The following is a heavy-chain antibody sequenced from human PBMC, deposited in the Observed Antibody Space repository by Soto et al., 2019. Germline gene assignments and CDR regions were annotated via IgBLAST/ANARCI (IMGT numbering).Heavy chain of an antibody. CDR3: ASATGGSGAFDI. J-gene: IGHJ3*02. V-gene: IGHV3-30*04. Sequence: GGSLRLSCAASGFTFSSYAMHWVRQAPGKGLECVAVIAYDGINKYYADSVKGRFTISRYNSKNTLYLHMNSPIAEDTAVYYCASATGGSGAFDIWGQGTMVTVSS. CDR1: GFTFSSYA. D-gene: IGHD3-16*01. CDR2: IAYDGINK.